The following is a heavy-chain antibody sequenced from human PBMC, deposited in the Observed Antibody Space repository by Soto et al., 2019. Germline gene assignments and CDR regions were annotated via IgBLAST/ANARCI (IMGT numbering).Heavy chain of an antibody. CDR2: LNSDGGTT. Sequence: VQLVASGGGLIQPGGSLRLSCAASGFTFNNYWMHWVRQAPGKGLAWVSRLNSDGGTTDYADSVKGRFTISSDNARSTLFLQMNGLRAEDTAVYFCARGGFYDSSVYYPVGFDYWGQGTVVTVSS. CDR1: GFTFNNYW. V-gene: IGHV3-74*02. CDR3: ARGGFYDSSVYYPVGFDY. D-gene: IGHD3-22*01. J-gene: IGHJ4*02.